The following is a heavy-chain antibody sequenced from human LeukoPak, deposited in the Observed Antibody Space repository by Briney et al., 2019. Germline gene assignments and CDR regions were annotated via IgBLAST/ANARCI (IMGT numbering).Heavy chain of an antibody. Sequence: GGSLRLSCAASGFTFSSYEMNWVRQAPGKGLEWVSDISSSGSTIYYADSVKGRFTISRDNAKKSLYLQMNRLRAGGTAVYYCARDPFSFRVPPAFDFWGQGTMVTVSS. CDR3: ARDPFSFRVPPAFDF. CDR1: GFTFSSYE. J-gene: IGHJ3*01. CDR2: ISSSGSTI. V-gene: IGHV3-48*03. D-gene: IGHD3-10*01.